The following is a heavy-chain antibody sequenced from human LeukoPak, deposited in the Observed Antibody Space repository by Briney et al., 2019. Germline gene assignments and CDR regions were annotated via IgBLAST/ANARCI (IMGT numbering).Heavy chain of an antibody. V-gene: IGHV4-39*01. CDR2: IYYSGST. CDR3: ASEQIVIMVYAQKAAFDI. J-gene: IGHJ3*02. Sequence: SETLSLTCTVSGGSISSSSYYWGWIRQPPGKGLEWIGSIYYSGSTYYNPSLKSRVTISVDTSKNQCSLKLSSVTAADTAVYYCASEQIVIMVYAQKAAFDIWGQGTMVTVSS. D-gene: IGHD2-8*01. CDR1: GGSISSSSYY.